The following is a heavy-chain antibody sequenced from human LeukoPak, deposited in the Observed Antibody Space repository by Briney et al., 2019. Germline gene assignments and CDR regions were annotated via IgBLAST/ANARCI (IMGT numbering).Heavy chain of an antibody. Sequence: SETLSLTCAVSDESFSGYYWNWIRQPPGRGLEWIGEINRSTQYHPSLKSRVSMSVDKSKKQVSLKLSSVTVADTAVYYCAREGRGGHNFDYWGQGTLAIVSS. J-gene: IGHJ4*02. CDR1: DESFSGYY. CDR3: AREGRGGHNFDY. D-gene: IGHD2-15*01. V-gene: IGHV4-34*01. CDR2: INRST.